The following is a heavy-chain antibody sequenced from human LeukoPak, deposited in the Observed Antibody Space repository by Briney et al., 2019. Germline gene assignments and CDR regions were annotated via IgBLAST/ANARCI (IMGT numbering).Heavy chain of an antibody. D-gene: IGHD2/OR15-2a*01. V-gene: IGHV4-59*01. Sequence: PSETLSLTCTVSGGSISSYYWSWIRQPPGKGLEWIGYMYYSGSTNYNPSLKSRVTISLDTSKSKFSLKLSSVTAADTAVYYCARNIGWFDPWGQGTLVTVSS. CDR1: GGSISSYY. J-gene: IGHJ5*02. CDR2: MYYSGST. CDR3: ARNIGWFDP.